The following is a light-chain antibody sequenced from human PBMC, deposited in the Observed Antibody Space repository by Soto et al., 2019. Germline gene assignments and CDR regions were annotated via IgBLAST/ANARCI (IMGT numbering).Light chain of an antibody. CDR1: SSDIGRYNL. J-gene: IGLJ3*02. CDR2: EAT. CDR3: SLYASTNTFM. V-gene: IGLV2-23*02. Sequence: QSALTQPASVSGSPGKSITISCTGTSSDIGRYNLVSWYQQHPGKPPKLMIYEATKRPSGVSNRFSGSKSGNTASLTNSGLQAEDEADYYCSLYASTNTFMFGGGTKLTVL.